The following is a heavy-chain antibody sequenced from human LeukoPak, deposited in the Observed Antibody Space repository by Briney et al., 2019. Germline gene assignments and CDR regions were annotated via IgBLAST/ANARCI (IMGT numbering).Heavy chain of an antibody. CDR3: ARGGRYSYGSVDP. V-gene: IGHV4-59*01. Sequence: SETLSLTCTVSGGSISSYYWSWIRQPPGKGLEWIGYIYYSGSTNYNPSLKSRVTISVDTSKNQFSLKLSSVTAADTAVYYCARGGRYSYGSVDPWGQGTLVTV. J-gene: IGHJ5*02. D-gene: IGHD5-18*01. CDR2: IYYSGST. CDR1: GGSISSYY.